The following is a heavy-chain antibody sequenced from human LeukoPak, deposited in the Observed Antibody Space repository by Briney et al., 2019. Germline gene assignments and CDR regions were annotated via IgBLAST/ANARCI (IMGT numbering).Heavy chain of an antibody. D-gene: IGHD6-19*01. V-gene: IGHV4-61*01. J-gene: IGHJ4*02. CDR1: AGSVSSGSYY. CDR3: ASDDGGIAVAGTDY. Sequence: SETLSLTCTVSAGSVSSGSYYWSWLRQPPGRGLEWIGYIYYSGSTNYNPSLKSRVTISVDTSKTQSSLKLSSVTAADTAVYYCASDDGGIAVAGTDYWGQGALVTVSS. CDR2: IYYSGST.